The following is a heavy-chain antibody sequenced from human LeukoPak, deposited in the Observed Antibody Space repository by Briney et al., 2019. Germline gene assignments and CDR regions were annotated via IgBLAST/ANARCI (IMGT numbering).Heavy chain of an antibody. CDR3: ASGYYDSSGYYYYFDY. CDR1: GGTFSSYA. CDR2: IIPIFGTA. J-gene: IGHJ4*02. D-gene: IGHD3-22*01. Sequence: ASVKVSCKASGGTFSSYAISWVRQAPGQGLEWMGGIIPIFGTANYAQKFQGRVTITADESTNTAYMELSSLRSEDTAVYYCASGYYDSSGYYYYFDYWGQGTLVTVSS. V-gene: IGHV1-69*13.